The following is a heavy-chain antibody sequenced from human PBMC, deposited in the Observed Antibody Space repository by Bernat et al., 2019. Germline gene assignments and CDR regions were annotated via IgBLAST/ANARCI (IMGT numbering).Heavy chain of an antibody. J-gene: IGHJ4*02. Sequence: VQLLESGGGLVQPGGSLRLSCAASGFTFSSSAMSWVRQAPGKGLEWVSAISGSGGNTYYPDPVKGRFTISRDNSKNTLYLQMNNLTAEDTAIYYCAKVYADYLRPPEKWGQGTLVTVSS. D-gene: IGHD4-17*01. CDR2: ISGSGGNT. CDR1: GFTFSSSA. CDR3: AKVYADYLRPPEK. V-gene: IGHV3-23*01.